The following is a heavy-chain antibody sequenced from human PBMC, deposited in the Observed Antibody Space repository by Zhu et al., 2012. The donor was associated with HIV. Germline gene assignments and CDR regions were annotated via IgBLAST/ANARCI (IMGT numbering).Heavy chain of an antibody. V-gene: IGHV4-39*01. CDR2: IYYSGST. J-gene: IGHJ4*02. Sequence: QVQLQESGPGLVKPSETLSLTCTVSGGSINSNSYYWGWIRQPPGKGLEWIGSIYYSGSTYYNPSLKSRVTISVDASKNQFSLKLSSVTAADTAVYYCARQEPSDIVVVPAWGQGTLGHRLL. D-gene: IGHD2-2*01. CDR3: ARQEPSDIVVVPA. CDR1: GGSINSNSYY.